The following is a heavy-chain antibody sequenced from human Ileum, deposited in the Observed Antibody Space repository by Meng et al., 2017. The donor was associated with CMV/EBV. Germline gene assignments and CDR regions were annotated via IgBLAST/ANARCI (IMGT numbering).Heavy chain of an antibody. D-gene: IGHD6-13*01. CDR3: ASRSRNDPSSSLYFFDY. J-gene: IGHJ4*02. V-gene: IGHV4-39*07. Sequence: SETLSLTCTVSGCSVPSSSYYWGWIRQSPGKGLEWVGSIYYGGSTYYNTSLKSRLTITAATSKNQFSLKVSSVTAADTAVYFCASRSRNDPSSSLYFFDYWGQGMLVTVSS. CDR1: GCSVPSSSYY. CDR2: IYYGGST.